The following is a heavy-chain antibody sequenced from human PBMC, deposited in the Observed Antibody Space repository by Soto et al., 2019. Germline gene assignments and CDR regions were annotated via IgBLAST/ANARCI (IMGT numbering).Heavy chain of an antibody. CDR2: INHSGST. CDR3: ARLTRGVRGVKSIRSYGMDV. J-gene: IGHJ6*02. V-gene: IGHV4-34*01. D-gene: IGHD3-10*01. Sequence: SETLSLTCAVYGGSFSGYYWSWIRQPPGKGLEWIGEINHSGSTNYNPSLKSRVTISVDTSKNQFSLKLSSVTAADTAVYYCARLTRGVRGVKSIRSYGMDVWGQGTTVTVSS. CDR1: GGSFSGYY.